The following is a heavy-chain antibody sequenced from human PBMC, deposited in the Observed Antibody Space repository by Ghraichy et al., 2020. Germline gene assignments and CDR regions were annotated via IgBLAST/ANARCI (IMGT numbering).Heavy chain of an antibody. D-gene: IGHD3-3*02. V-gene: IGHV4-4*07. CDR3: ARDFSFLEGDAFDI. CDR2: IYTSGST. CDR1: GGSISSYY. Sequence: SETLSLTCTVSGGSISSYYWSWIRQPAGKGLEWIGRIYTSGSTNYNPSLKSRVTMSVDTSKNQFSLKLSSVTAADTAVYYCARDFSFLEGDAFDIWGQGTMVTVSS. J-gene: IGHJ3*02.